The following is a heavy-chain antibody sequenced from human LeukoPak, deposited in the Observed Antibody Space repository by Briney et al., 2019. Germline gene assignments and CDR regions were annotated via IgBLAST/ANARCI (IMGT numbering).Heavy chain of an antibody. D-gene: IGHD3-10*01. V-gene: IGHV3-30*18. J-gene: IGHJ4*02. CDR1: GFTFSSYG. CDR2: ISYGGSNK. CDR3: AKDRDRGVMIPGDFDY. Sequence: GGSLRLSCAASGFTFSSYGMHWVRQAPGKGLEWVAVISYGGSNKYYADSVKGRFTISRDNSKNTLYLQMNSLRAEDTAVYYCAKDRDRGVMIPGDFDYWGQGTLVTVSS.